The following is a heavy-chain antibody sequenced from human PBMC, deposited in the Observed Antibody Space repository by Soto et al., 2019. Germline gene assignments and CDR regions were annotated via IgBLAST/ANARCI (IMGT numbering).Heavy chain of an antibody. V-gene: IGHV4-59*08. D-gene: IGHD3-3*01. CDR3: ARQEGDYDFWSGYYQDNWLDP. CDR2: IYYSGST. CDR1: GGSISSYY. J-gene: IGHJ5*02. Sequence: SETLSLTCTVSGGSISSYYWSWIRQPPGKGLEWIGYIYYSGSTNYNPSLKSRVTISVDTSKNQFSLKLSSVTAADTAVYYCARQEGDYDFWSGYYQDNWLDPWGQGTLVTVSS.